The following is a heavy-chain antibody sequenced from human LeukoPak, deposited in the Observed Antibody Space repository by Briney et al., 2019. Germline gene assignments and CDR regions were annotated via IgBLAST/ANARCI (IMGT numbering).Heavy chain of an antibody. CDR2: IYYSGST. V-gene: IGHV4-31*03. CDR1: GGSISSGGYY. D-gene: IGHD4-17*01. CDR3: ARDRINDYGDYGDWFDP. Sequence: PSETLSLTCTVSGGSISSGGYYWSWIRQHPGKGLEWIGYIYYSGSTYYNPSLKSRVTISVDTSKNQSSLKLSSVTAADTAVYYCARDRINDYGDYGDWFDPWGQGTLVTVSS. J-gene: IGHJ5*02.